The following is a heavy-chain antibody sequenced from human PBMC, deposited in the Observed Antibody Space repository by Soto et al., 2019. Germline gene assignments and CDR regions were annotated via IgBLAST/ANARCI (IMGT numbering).Heavy chain of an antibody. Sequence: HLVQSGPEVKQPGASVTVSCKTSGDTFTNFGLSWVRQAPGQGLEWMGWIATYNSNKNYAQKIQGRLTLTTDTSTSTAYMELKSLGYDDTAVYYCARFLRGVVNWFDPWGQGTLVTVSS. J-gene: IGHJ5*02. CDR2: IATYNSNK. CDR1: GDTFTNFG. CDR3: ARFLRGVVNWFDP. V-gene: IGHV1-18*01. D-gene: IGHD3-10*01.